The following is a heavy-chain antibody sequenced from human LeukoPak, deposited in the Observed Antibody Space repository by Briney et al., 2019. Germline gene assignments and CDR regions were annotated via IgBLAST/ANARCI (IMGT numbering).Heavy chain of an antibody. CDR3: ARDGVLYCSGGSCYST. CDR1: GGSISSGGYY. J-gene: IGHJ3*01. CDR2: IYYSGST. V-gene: IGHV4-30-4*08. Sequence: SETLSLTCTVSGGSISSGGYYWSWIRQHPGKGLEWIGYIYYSGSTYYNPSLKSRVTISVDTSKNQFSLKLSSVTAADTAVYHCARDGVLYCSGGSCYSTWGQGTMVTVSS. D-gene: IGHD2-15*01.